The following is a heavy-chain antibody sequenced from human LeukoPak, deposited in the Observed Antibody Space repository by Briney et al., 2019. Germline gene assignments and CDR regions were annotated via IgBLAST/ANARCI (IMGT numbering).Heavy chain of an antibody. D-gene: IGHD3-22*01. Sequence: SETLSLTCSVSGGSLSSYYWSWIRQPPGKGLEWIGFIYYSGSTNYNPSLKSRVTMSVDTSKSQFSLKLSSVTAADTAVYYCARGQFDSSGYYYGFDYWGQGTLVTASS. V-gene: IGHV4-59*01. CDR1: GGSLSSYY. CDR2: IYYSGST. CDR3: ARGQFDSSGYYYGFDY. J-gene: IGHJ4*02.